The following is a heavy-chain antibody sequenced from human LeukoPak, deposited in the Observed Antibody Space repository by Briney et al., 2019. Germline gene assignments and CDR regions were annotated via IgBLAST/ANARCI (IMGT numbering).Heavy chain of an antibody. V-gene: IGHV3-30*18. CDR2: ISYDGSNK. CDR3: AKDRWEDY. CDR1: GFTFSIYG. D-gene: IGHD1-26*01. J-gene: IGHJ4*02. Sequence: GRSLRLSCAASGFTFSIYGVHWVRQAPGKGLEWVAVISYDGSNKYYADSVKGRFTISRDNSKNTLYLQMNSLRAEDTAVYYCAKDRWEDYWGQGTLVTVSS.